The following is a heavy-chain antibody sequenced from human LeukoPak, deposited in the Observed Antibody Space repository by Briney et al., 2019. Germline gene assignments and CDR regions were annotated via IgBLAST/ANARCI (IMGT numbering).Heavy chain of an antibody. V-gene: IGHV3-30-3*01. Sequence: PGRSLRLSCAASGFTFSSYAMHWVRQAPGKGLEWVAVISYDGSNKYYADSVKGRFTISRDNAKNSLYLQMNSLRAEDTALYYCARDRGDFWSGYPFGWFDPWGQGTLVTVSS. CDR2: ISYDGSNK. CDR1: GFTFSSYA. D-gene: IGHD3-3*01. J-gene: IGHJ5*02. CDR3: ARDRGDFWSGYPFGWFDP.